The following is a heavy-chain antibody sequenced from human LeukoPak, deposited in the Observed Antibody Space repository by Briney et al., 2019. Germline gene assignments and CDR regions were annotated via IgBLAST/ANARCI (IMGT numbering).Heavy chain of an antibody. CDR2: MNPNSGNT. J-gene: IGHJ6*02. Sequence: GASVKVSCKASGYTFTSYDINWVRQAPGQGLEWMGWMNPNSGNTGYAQKFQGRVTMTRNTSISTAYMELSSLRSEDTAVYYCATGVIMGYYYYGMDVWGQGTTVTVSS. D-gene: IGHD3-10*01. V-gene: IGHV1-8*01. CDR1: GYTFTSYD. CDR3: ATGVIMGYYYYGMDV.